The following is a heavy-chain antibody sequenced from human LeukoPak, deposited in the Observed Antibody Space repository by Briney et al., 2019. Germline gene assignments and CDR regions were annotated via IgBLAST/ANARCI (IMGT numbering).Heavy chain of an antibody. CDR2: INHSGST. J-gene: IGHJ4*02. Sequence: TSQTLSLTCAVYGGSFSGYYYTWIRQPPRNGLEWIGEINHSGSTTYNPSLNCRVIILVDTSENQFSLTLRSVTAADTAVYYCARGEGQRQLVHIHWGQGALVTVSS. D-gene: IGHD6-13*01. CDR1: GGSFSGYY. CDR3: ARGEGQRQLVHIH. V-gene: IGHV4-34*01.